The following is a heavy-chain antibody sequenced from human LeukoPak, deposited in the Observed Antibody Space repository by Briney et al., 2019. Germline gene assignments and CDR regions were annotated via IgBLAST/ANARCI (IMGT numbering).Heavy chain of an antibody. D-gene: IGHD5-24*01. J-gene: IGHJ5*02. Sequence: HPGGSLRLSCAASGFTFSSYEMNWVRQAPGKGLEWVSYISSSGSTIYYADSVKGRFTISRDNAKNSLYLQMNSLRAEDTAVYYCAREAADGYVFGEFDPWGQGTLVTVSS. V-gene: IGHV3-48*03. CDR3: AREAADGYVFGEFDP. CDR1: GFTFSSYE. CDR2: ISSSGSTI.